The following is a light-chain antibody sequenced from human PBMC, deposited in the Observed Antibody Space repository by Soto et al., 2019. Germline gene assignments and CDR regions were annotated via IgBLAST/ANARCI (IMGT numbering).Light chain of an antibody. CDR2: VSS. CDR1: QSVSSSY. J-gene: IGKJ1*01. V-gene: IGKV3-20*01. CDR3: QQYGSSITWT. Sequence: EIVLTQSPGTLSLSPGERATLSCRASQSVSSSYLAWYQQKPGQAPRLLIYVSSSRATSIPDSFSGSGSGTDFTLTISRLEPEDFAVYYCQQYGSSITWTFGQGTKVEIK.